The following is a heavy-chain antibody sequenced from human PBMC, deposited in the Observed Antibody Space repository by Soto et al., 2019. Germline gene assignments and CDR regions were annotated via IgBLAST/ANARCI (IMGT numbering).Heavy chain of an antibody. CDR2: INHSGST. CDR3: ARGGEVHCSSTSCSIDYYGMDV. CDR1: GGSFSGYY. Sequence: WETLSLTGAVYGGSFSGYYWSWIRQPPGQGLEWIGEINHSGSTNYNPSLKSRVTISVDTSKNQFSLKLSSVTAADTAVYYCARGGEVHCSSTSCSIDYYGMDVWGQGTTVTVSS. D-gene: IGHD2-2*01. V-gene: IGHV4-34*01. J-gene: IGHJ6*02.